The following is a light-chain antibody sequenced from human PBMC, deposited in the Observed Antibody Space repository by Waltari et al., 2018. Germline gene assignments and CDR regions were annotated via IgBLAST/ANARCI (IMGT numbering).Light chain of an antibody. V-gene: IGLV2-11*01. CDR3: CSYAGSYTWV. CDR2: DVT. Sequence: QSALPQPRSVSGSPGQSVTISCTGTSSDVGGYNYVSWYQQHPGKAPNLIIYDVTKRPSGVPDRFSGSKSGNTASLTISGLQAEDEADYYCCSYAGSYTWVFGGGTKLTVL. J-gene: IGLJ2*01. CDR1: SSDVGGYNY.